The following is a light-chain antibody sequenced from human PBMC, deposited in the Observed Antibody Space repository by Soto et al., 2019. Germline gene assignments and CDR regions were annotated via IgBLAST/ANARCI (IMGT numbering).Light chain of an antibody. CDR2: DAS. CDR3: QQRSNWPQIT. Sequence: EIVLPQSPATLSFSPGERATLSCRASQSVSSYLAWYQQKPGQAPRLLIYDASNRATGIPARFSGSGSGTDFTLTISSLEPEDFAVYYCQQRSNWPQITFGQGTRLEIK. J-gene: IGKJ5*01. V-gene: IGKV3-11*01. CDR1: QSVSSY.